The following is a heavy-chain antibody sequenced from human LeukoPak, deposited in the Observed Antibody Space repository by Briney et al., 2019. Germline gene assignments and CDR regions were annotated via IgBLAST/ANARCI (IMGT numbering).Heavy chain of an antibody. CDR2: ISGSGGST. J-gene: IGHJ5*02. CDR3: ARDRSGSYPNWFDP. CDR1: GFTFSSYA. Sequence: GGSLRLSCAASGFTFSSYAMSWVRQAPGKGLEWVSAISGSGGSTYYADSVKGRFTISRDNSKNTLYLQMNSLRAEDTALYYCARDRSGSYPNWFDPWGQGTLVTVSS. V-gene: IGHV3-23*01. D-gene: IGHD3-10*01.